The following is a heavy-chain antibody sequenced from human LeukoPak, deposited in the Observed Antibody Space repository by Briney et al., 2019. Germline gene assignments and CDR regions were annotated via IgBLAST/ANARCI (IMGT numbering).Heavy chain of an antibody. J-gene: IGHJ6*03. V-gene: IGHV4-59*01. Sequence: TSETLSLTCTVSGGSISSYYWSWIRQPPGKGLEWIGYIYYSGSTNYNPSLKSRVTVSVDTSKNQFSLKVNSVTAADTAVYYCARAPGNDYYPYYYMDVWGKGTTVTVSS. CDR1: GGSISSYY. CDR2: IYYSGST. CDR3: ARAPGNDYYPYYYMDV. D-gene: IGHD4/OR15-4a*01.